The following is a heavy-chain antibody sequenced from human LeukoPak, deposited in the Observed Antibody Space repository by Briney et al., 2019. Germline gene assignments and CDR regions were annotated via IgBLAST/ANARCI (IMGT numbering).Heavy chain of an antibody. Sequence: PGGSLRLSXAASGFTVSSNYMNWVRQAPGKGLEWVSVIHSGGSTYYADSVKGRFTISRDNSKNTLCLQMSSLRAEDTAVYYCAKNTVTVSGYYFDYWGQGTLVTVSS. CDR1: GFTVSSNY. V-gene: IGHV3-53*01. D-gene: IGHD4-17*01. J-gene: IGHJ4*02. CDR2: IHSGGST. CDR3: AKNTVTVSGYYFDY.